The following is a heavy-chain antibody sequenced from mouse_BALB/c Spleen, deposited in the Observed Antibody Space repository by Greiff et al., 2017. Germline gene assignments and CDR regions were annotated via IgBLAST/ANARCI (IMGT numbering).Heavy chain of an antibody. V-gene: IGHV1-9*01. Sequence: QVQLQQSGAELMKPGASVKISCKATGYTFSSYWIEWVKQRPGHGLEWIGEILPGSGSTNYNEKFKGKATFTADTSSNTAYMQLSSLTSEDSAVYYCARGEKITTWGRVYFDYWGQGTTLTVSS. J-gene: IGHJ2*01. D-gene: IGHD2-4*01. CDR2: ILPGSGST. CDR1: GYTFSSYW. CDR3: ARGEKITTWGRVYFDY.